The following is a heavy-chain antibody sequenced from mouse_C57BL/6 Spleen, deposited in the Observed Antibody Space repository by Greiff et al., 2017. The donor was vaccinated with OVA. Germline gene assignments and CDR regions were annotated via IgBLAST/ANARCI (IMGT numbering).Heavy chain of an antibody. CDR1: GYTFTSYW. D-gene: IGHD3-2*02. CDR2: INPSNGGT. V-gene: IGHV1-53*01. CDR3: ARGDSSGLPWFAY. J-gene: IGHJ3*01. Sequence: QVQLQQPGTELVKPGASVKLSCKASGYTFTSYWMHWVKQRPGQGLEWIGNINPSNGGTNYNEKFKSKATLTVDKSSSTAYMQLSSLTSEDAAVYYCARGDSSGLPWFAYWGQGTLVTVSA.